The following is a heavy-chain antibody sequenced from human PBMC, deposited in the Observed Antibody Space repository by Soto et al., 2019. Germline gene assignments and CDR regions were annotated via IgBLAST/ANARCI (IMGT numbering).Heavy chain of an antibody. Sequence: PSQTLSLTCAVYGGSFSGYYWSWIRQPPGKGLEWIGEINHSGSTNYNPSLKSRVTISVDTSKNQFSLKLSSVTAADTAVYYCARAGGGIPKYYYYYGMDVWGQGNTVTGS. CDR1: GGSFSGYY. V-gene: IGHV4-34*01. CDR2: INHSGST. CDR3: ARAGGGIPKYYYYYGMDV. D-gene: IGHD6-13*01. J-gene: IGHJ6*01.